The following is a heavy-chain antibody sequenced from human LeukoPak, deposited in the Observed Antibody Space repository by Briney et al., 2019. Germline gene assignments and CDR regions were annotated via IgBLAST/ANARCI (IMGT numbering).Heavy chain of an antibody. CDR1: GGTSSSYA. CDR2: IIPIFGTA. Sequence: ASVKVSCKASGGTSSSYAISWVRQAPGQGLEWMGGIIPIFGTANYAQKFQGRVTITADESTSTAYMELSSLRSEDTAVYYCASARRITIFGVVKYYYYGMDVWGQGTTVTVSS. J-gene: IGHJ6*02. D-gene: IGHD3-3*01. CDR3: ASARRITIFGVVKYYYYGMDV. V-gene: IGHV1-69*13.